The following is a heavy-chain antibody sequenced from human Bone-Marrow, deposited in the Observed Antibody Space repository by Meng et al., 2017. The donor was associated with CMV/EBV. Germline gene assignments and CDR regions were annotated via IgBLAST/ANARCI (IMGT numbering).Heavy chain of an antibody. V-gene: IGHV4-31*02. CDR3: ARVGAGWLQFFDY. CDR1: GGSISSGNY. CDR2: IYYSGST. Sequence: SCTVSGGSISSGNYWSWIRQPPGKGLEWIGYIYYSGSTDYSPSLKSRVTISVDTSRNQFSLKLNSVTAADTAVYYCARVGAGWLQFFDYWGQGTLVTVSS. J-gene: IGHJ4*02. D-gene: IGHD5-24*01.